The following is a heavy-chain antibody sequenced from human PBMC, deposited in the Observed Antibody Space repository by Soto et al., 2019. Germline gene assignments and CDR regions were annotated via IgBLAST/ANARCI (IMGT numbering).Heavy chain of an antibody. CDR2: ISYDGGNK. D-gene: IGHD3-3*01. CDR1: NFVFSVYS. V-gene: IGHV3-30-3*01. Sequence: QLVESGGGVVQPERSLKLSCTASNFVFSVYSLHWVRQAPGKGLEWVALISYDGGNKYYADSVKGRFTISRDNSKNTLYLQMNSLRREDTAVDYCARDKDQYDFWGGTLDSWGQGTLVTVSP. CDR3: ARDKDQYDFWGGTLDS. J-gene: IGHJ4*02.